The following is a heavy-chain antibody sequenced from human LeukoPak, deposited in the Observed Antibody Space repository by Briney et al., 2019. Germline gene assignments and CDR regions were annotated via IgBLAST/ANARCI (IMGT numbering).Heavy chain of an antibody. D-gene: IGHD3-16*02. J-gene: IGHJ6*02. V-gene: IGHV1-46*01. CDR3: ARVIRPGVYYYYGMDV. CDR2: INPSGGST. Sequence: ASVKVSCKASGYTFTSYYMHWVRQAPGQGLEWMGIINPSGGSTSYAQKFQGRVTMTRDTSTSTVYMELSSLRSEDTVVYYCARVIRPGVYYYYGMDVWGQGTTVTVSS. CDR1: GYTFTSYY.